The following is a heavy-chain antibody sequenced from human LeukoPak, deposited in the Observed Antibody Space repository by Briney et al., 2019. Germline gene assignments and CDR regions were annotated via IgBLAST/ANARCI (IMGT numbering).Heavy chain of an antibody. CDR1: GYTFTSYD. V-gene: IGHV1-8*01. J-gene: IGHJ3*02. Sequence: GASVKVSCKASGYTFTSYDINWVRQATGQGLEWMGWMNPNSGNTGYAQKFQGRVTMTRNTSISTAYMELSSLRSEDTDVYYCARNKAHVLRFLEWLRSDAFDIWGQGTLVTVSS. CDR3: ARNKAHVLRFLEWLRSDAFDI. CDR2: MNPNSGNT. D-gene: IGHD3-3*01.